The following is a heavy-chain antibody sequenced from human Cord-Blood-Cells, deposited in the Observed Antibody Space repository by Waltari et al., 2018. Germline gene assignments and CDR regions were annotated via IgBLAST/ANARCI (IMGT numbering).Heavy chain of an antibody. CDR3: ARDPRITMVQGVMRVYNWFDP. Sequence: QVQLVQSGAEVKKPGASVKVSCKASGYTFTSYGISWVRQAPGQGLEWMGWISAYNGNTNYAQKLQGRVTMTTDTSTSTAYMELRSLRSDDTAVYYCARDPRITMVQGVMRVYNWFDPWGQGTLVTVSS. CDR1: GYTFTSYG. V-gene: IGHV1-18*01. J-gene: IGHJ5*02. CDR2: ISAYNGNT. D-gene: IGHD3-10*01.